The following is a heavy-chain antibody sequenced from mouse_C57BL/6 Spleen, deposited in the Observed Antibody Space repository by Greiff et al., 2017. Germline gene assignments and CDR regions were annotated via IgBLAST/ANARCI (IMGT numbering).Heavy chain of an antibody. V-gene: IGHV5-17*01. CDR3: ARPLYYGNYCDY. D-gene: IGHD2-1*01. CDR2: ISSGSSTL. J-gene: IGHJ2*01. CDR1: GFTFSDYG. Sequence: EVQGVESGGGLVKPGGSLTLSCAASGFTFSDYGMHWVRQAPEKGLEWVAYISSGSSTLYYADTVQGRFTISRDNAENTLFLQMTSLRSEDTAMYYCARPLYYGNYCDYWGQGTTLTVSS.